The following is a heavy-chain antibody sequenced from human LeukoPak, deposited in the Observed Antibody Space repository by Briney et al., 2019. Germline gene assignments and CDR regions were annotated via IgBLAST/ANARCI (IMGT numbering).Heavy chain of an antibody. CDR2: ISYDGSNK. J-gene: IGHJ3*02. CDR3: AREGGSSGYYAGAFDI. Sequence: LAGGSLRLSCAASGFTFSSYAMSWVRQAPGKGLEWVAVISYDGSNKYYADSVKGRFTISRDNSKNTLYLQMNSLRAEDTAVYYCAREGGSSGYYAGAFDIWGQGTMVTVSS. V-gene: IGHV3-30-3*01. D-gene: IGHD3-22*01. CDR1: GFTFSSYA.